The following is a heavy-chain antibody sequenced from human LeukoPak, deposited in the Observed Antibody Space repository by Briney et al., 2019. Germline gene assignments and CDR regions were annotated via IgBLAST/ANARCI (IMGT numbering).Heavy chain of an antibody. CDR1: GFTFSSFS. D-gene: IGHD4-17*01. CDR3: AKDHYGDYPDY. V-gene: IGHV3-30*18. J-gene: IGHJ4*02. Sequence: GSLRLSCAATGFTFSSFSMHWVRQAPGKGLEWVAVISYDGSNKYYANSVKGRFAISRDNSKNTLYLQMNSLRTEDTAVYYCAKDHYGDYPDYWGQGTLVTVSS. CDR2: ISYDGSNK.